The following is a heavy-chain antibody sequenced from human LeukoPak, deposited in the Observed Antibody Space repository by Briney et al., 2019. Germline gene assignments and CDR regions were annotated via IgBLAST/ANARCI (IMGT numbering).Heavy chain of an antibody. CDR3: TKGQRAHVEWSPYMYV. CDR1: GFTFSNYA. V-gene: IGHV3-30*04. Sequence: GGSLRLSCAASGFTFSNYAMHWVRQAPGKGLEWRSVISYDERKKYFADSVKGRFTLPRDNPKDTPYLQMDTLRPEATAVFSVTKGQRAHVEWSPYMYVWGKGPTVTV. D-gene: IGHD3-3*01. J-gene: IGHJ6*03. CDR2: ISYDERKK.